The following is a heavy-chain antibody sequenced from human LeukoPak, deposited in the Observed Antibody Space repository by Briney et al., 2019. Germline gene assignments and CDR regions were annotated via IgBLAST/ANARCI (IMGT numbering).Heavy chain of an antibody. V-gene: IGHV3-7*01. CDR1: GFTFSSYW. CDR3: ARGRRYHESSGRDAFDI. D-gene: IGHD3-22*01. CDR2: IKQDGSEK. J-gene: IGHJ3*02. Sequence: GGSLRLSCAASGFTFSSYWMSWVRQAPGKGLEWVANIKQDGSEKYYVESVKGRFTISRDNAKNSLYLQMNSLRAEDTAVYYCARGRRYHESSGRDAFDIWGQGTMVTVSS.